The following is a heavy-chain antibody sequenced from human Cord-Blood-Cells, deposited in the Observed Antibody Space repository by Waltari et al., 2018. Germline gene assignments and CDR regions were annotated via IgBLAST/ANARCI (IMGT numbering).Heavy chain of an antibody. D-gene: IGHD2-15*01. CDR2: IIPILGIA. CDR3: ARDRVVGSSHQAGWYFDL. Sequence: QVQLVQSGAEVKKPGSSVKVSCKASGGTFSSYAISWVRQAPGQGLEWMGRIIPILGIANYAQKFQGRVTITADKSTSTAYMELSSLRSEDTAVYYCARDRVVGSSHQAGWYFDLWGRGTLVTVSS. CDR1: GGTFSSYA. J-gene: IGHJ2*01. V-gene: IGHV1-69*09.